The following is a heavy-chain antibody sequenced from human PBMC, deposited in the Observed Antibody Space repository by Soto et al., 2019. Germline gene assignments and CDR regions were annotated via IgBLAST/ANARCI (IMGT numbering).Heavy chain of an antibody. J-gene: IGHJ6*02. D-gene: IGHD3-10*01. CDR3: AREGSVSSSDYYAYYYGMDV. CDR1: GFTFSSYA. V-gene: IGHV3-48*03. CDR2: ISSSGGII. Sequence: LRLSCSASGFTFSSYAMHWVRQAPGKGPEWISHISSSGGIIYYADSVKGRFTISRDNAKNSLYLQMNSLRGEDTAVYYCAREGSVSSSDYYAYYYGMDVWGQGTTVTVSS.